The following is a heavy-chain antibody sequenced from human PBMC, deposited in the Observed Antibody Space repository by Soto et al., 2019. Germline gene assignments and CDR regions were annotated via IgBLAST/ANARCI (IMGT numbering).Heavy chain of an antibody. V-gene: IGHV3-30*19. D-gene: IGHD5-18*01. CDR3: ARDGVDTATGYYYGMDV. J-gene: IGHJ6*02. CDR1: GFTFSNYG. CDR2: ISYDGSNK. Sequence: HPGGSLRLSCAASGFTFSNYGMHWVRQAPGKGLEWVAVISYDGSNKYYADSVKGRFTISRDNSKNTLYLQMNSLRSDDTAVYYCARDGVDTATGYYYGMDVWGQGTTVTVSS.